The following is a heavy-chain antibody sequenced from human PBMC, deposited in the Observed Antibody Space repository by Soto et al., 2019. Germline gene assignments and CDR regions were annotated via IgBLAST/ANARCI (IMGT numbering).Heavy chain of an antibody. D-gene: IGHD6-19*01. J-gene: IGHJ5*02. CDR1: GFTLSNYA. CDR2: VSGHSRSI. Sequence: DVQLLESGGGLVQPGGSLRLTCAASGFTLSNYAMSWVRQAPGKGLEWVSVVSGHSRSIYYADSVRGRFTISRDNSMNTLYLQMNSLRVEDTAVYHCAKTIPSRAHTSGWNDWFDPWGQGTLVTVSS. V-gene: IGHV3-23*01. CDR3: AKTIPSRAHTSGWNDWFDP.